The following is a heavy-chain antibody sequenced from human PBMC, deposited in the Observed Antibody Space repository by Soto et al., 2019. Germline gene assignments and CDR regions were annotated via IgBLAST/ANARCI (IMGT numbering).Heavy chain of an antibody. V-gene: IGHV2-5*02. D-gene: IGHD1-1*01. CDR2: IYWDDDN. CDR1: GFSLSTSAVG. J-gene: IGHJ5*02. CDR3: ADTAGWVHAT. Sequence: QITLKESGPPLVKPTQTLTLSCTFSGFSLSTSAVGVAWIRPPPGKALEWLALIYWDDDNHYSPSLTSRLTVTKHTSKIQVSLTMTNMDPGDTATYYCADTAGWVHATWGQGTQVTVSS.